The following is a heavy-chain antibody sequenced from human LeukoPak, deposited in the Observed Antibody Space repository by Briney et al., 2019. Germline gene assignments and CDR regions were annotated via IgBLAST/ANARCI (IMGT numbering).Heavy chain of an antibody. CDR3: ARDCGREGFDY. CDR1: GFTFSSYE. J-gene: IGHJ4*02. V-gene: IGHV3-48*03. CDR2: ISSSGSTI. Sequence: GGSLRLSCAASGFTFSSYEMNWVRQAPGKGLEGVSYISSSGSTIYYADSVKGRFTISRDNAKNSLYLQMNSLRAEDTAVYYCARDCGREGFDYWGQGTLVTVSS.